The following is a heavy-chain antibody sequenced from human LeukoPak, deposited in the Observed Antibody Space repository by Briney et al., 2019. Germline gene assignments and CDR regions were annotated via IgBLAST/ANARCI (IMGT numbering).Heavy chain of an antibody. J-gene: IGHJ3*02. CDR2: IYTSGST. CDR1: GGSISSSSYY. Sequence: PSETLSLTCTVSGGSISSSSYYWGWIRQPPGKGLEWIGSIYTSGSTNYNPSLKSRVTISVDTSKNQFSLKLSSVTAADTAVYYCARHRNRTDAFDIWGQGTMVTVSS. D-gene: IGHD1-14*01. V-gene: IGHV4-39*01. CDR3: ARHRNRTDAFDI.